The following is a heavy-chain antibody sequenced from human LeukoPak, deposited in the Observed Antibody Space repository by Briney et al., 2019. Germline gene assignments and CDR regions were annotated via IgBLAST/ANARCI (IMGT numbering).Heavy chain of an antibody. CDR3: ARQSITGSHDAFDI. CDR1: GGSNSSSSYY. Sequence: SETLSLTCTVSGGSNSSSSYYCGWIRQPPGKGLEWIGSIYYSGSTYYNPSLKSRVTISVDTSKNQFSLKLSSVTAADTAVYYCARQSITGSHDAFDIWGQGTMVTVSS. J-gene: IGHJ3*02. V-gene: IGHV4-39*01. D-gene: IGHD1-20*01. CDR2: IYYSGST.